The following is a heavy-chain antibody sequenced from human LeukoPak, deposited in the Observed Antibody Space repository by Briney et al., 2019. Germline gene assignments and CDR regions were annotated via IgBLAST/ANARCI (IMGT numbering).Heavy chain of an antibody. CDR3: AKVELSHGGNWFDP. CDR1: GGTFSSYA. V-gene: IGHV1-69*05. J-gene: IGHJ5*02. D-gene: IGHD3-16*02. Sequence: SVKVSCKASGGTFSSYAISWVRQAPGQGLEWMGRIIPIFGTANYAQKFQGRVTITTDESTSTAYMELSSLRSEDTAVYYCAKVELSHGGNWFDPWGQGTLVSVSS. CDR2: IIPIFGTA.